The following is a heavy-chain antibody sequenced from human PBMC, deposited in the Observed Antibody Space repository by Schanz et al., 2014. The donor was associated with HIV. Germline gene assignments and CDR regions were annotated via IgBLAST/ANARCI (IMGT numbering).Heavy chain of an antibody. CDR2: IGHEGNDI. CDR1: GFDFGVYG. Sequence: VQMLESGGGVVQPGGSLRLSCAASGFDFGVYGMHWVRQAPGKGPEWVAVIGHEGNDIHYVDSVAGRFSISRDNSKNTLYLQMKSLRPEDTAVYYCARDLHDYGDARTDYWGQGILVTVSS. J-gene: IGHJ4*02. V-gene: IGHV3-33*01. D-gene: IGHD4-17*01. CDR3: ARDLHDYGDARTDY.